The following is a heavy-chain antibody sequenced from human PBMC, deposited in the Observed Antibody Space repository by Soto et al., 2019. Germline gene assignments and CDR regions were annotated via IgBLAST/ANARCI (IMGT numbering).Heavy chain of an antibody. D-gene: IGHD6-13*01. CDR1: GFTFSSYW. J-gene: IGHJ6*02. CDR2: INSDGSST. CDR3: AREETSSSWPYYYYYYGTDV. Sequence: GGSLRLSCAASGFTFSSYWMHWVRQAPGKGLVWVSRINSDGSSTSYADSVKGRFTISRDNAKNTLYLQMNSLRAEDTAVYYCAREETSSSWPYYYYYYGTDVWGQGTTVTVSS. V-gene: IGHV3-74*01.